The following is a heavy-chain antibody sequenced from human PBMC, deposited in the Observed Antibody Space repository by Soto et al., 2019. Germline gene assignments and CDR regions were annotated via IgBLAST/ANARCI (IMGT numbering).Heavy chain of an antibody. CDR1: GFTFSSYS. CDR3: ARDSTVTGTTDY. J-gene: IGHJ4*02. D-gene: IGHD1-7*01. V-gene: IGHV3-21*01. CDR2: ISSSSSYI. Sequence: GGSLGLSCAASGFTFSSYSMNWVRQAPGKGLEWVSSISSSSSYIYYADSVKGRSTISRDNAKNSLYLQMNSLRAEDTAVYYCARDSTVTGTTDYWGQGTLVTVSS.